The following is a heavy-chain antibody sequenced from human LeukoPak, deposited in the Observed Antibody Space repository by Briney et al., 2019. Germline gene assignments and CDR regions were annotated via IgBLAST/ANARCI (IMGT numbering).Heavy chain of an antibody. CDR2: ISYDGSNK. CDR1: GFTFSSYA. Sequence: PGGSLRLSCAASGFTFSSYAMHRVRQAPGKGLEWVAVISYDGSNKYYADSVKGRFTISRDNSKNTLYLQMNSLRAEDTAVYYCARPTGDPEYFQHWGQGTLVTVSS. V-gene: IGHV3-30-3*01. D-gene: IGHD7-27*01. CDR3: ARPTGDPEYFQH. J-gene: IGHJ1*01.